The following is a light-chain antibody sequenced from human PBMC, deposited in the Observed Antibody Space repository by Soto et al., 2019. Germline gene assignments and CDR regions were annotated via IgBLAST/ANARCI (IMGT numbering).Light chain of an antibody. CDR3: SSYTRSRTS. J-gene: IGLJ1*01. V-gene: IGLV2-14*01. CDR2: DVS. CDR1: SSDVGGYNY. Sequence: QSVLTQPASVSGAPGQSITISCTGTSSDVGGYNYVSWYQQHPGKAPKLMIYDVSNRPSGVSNRFSGSKSGNTASMTISGLQAEDEADYYCSSYTRSRTSFGTGTKVPVL.